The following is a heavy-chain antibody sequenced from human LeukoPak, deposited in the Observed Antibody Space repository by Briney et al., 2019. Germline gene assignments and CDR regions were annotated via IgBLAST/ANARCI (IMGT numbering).Heavy chain of an antibody. CDR3: ARAAGWFDP. CDR2: ISSSSNNL. CDR1: GFTFSDYY. Sequence: GSLRLACAAYGFTFSDYYMNWIRQAQGKGLECLSYISSSSNNLHYANSVRGPFTISRDNPKNSVYLQMHSLRAEDTAIYYCARAAGWFDPWGQGTLVTVSS. V-gene: IGHV3-11*01. J-gene: IGHJ5*02.